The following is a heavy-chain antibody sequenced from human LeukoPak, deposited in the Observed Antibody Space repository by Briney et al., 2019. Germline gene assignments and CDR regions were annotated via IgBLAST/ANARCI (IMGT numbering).Heavy chain of an antibody. CDR1: GYTFTGYY. CDR2: INPNSGGT. Sequence: ASVKVSCTASGYTFTGYYMHWVRQAPGQGLEWMGWINPNSGGTNYAQKFQGRVTMTRDTSISTAYMELSRLRSDDTAVYYCARRYCSSTSCPIFDYWGQGTLVTVSS. V-gene: IGHV1-2*02. D-gene: IGHD2-2*01. J-gene: IGHJ4*02. CDR3: ARRYCSSTSCPIFDY.